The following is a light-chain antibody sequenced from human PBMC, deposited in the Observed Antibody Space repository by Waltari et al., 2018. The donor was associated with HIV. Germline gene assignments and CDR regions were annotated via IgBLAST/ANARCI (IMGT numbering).Light chain of an antibody. CDR2: SNN. CDR1: GSNIGSVT. Sequence: QSVLTQPPSASGTPEQRVTISCSGSGSNIGSVTVNWYQQLPGTAPKLLIYSNNQRPSGVPDRFSGSKSGTSASLAISGLQSEDEADYYCAAWDDSLNGRVVFGGGTKLTVL. CDR3: AAWDDSLNGRVV. V-gene: IGLV1-44*01. J-gene: IGLJ2*01.